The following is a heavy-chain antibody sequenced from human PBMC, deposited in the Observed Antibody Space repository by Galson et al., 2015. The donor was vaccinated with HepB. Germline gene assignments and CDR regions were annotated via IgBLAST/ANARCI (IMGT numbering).Heavy chain of an antibody. J-gene: IGHJ3*02. CDR2: ISAYNGNT. Sequence: SVKVSCKASGYTFTSYGISWVRQAPGQGLEWMGWISAYNGNTNYAQKLQGRVTMTTDTSTSTAYMELRSLRSEDTAVYYCARGKVQGAAHRPPDAFDIWGQGTMVTVSS. CDR3: ARGKVQGAAHRPPDAFDI. CDR1: GYTFTSYG. V-gene: IGHV1-18*01. D-gene: IGHD1-1*01.